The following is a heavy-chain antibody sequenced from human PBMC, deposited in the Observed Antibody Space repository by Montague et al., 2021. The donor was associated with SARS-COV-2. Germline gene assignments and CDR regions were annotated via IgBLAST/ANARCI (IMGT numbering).Heavy chain of an antibody. CDR3: ARPSCSSTSCYGPLCY. Sequence: SETLSLTCAVYGESFSGYYWSWIRQPPGKGLEWIGEINHSGSTNSNPSLKSRLTISVDTSKNQFSLKLSSVTAADTAVYYCARPSCSSTSCYGPLCYWGQGTLVTVSS. D-gene: IGHD2-2*01. V-gene: IGHV4-34*01. CDR1: GESFSGYY. J-gene: IGHJ4*02. CDR2: INHSGST.